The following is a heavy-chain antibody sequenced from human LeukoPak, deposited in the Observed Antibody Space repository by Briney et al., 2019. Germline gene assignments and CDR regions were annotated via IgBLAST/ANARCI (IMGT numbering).Heavy chain of an antibody. CDR2: ISYDGSNK. CDR1: GFTFSSYA. V-gene: IGHV3-30*04. D-gene: IGHD1-20*01. Sequence: GGSLRLSCAASGFTFSSYAMHWVRQAPGKGLEWVAVISYDGSNKYYADSVKGRFTISRDNSKNTLYLQMNSLRAEDTAVYYCARHGRGYNWNYCVYWGRGTLVTVSS. J-gene: IGHJ4*02. CDR3: ARHGRGYNWNYCVY.